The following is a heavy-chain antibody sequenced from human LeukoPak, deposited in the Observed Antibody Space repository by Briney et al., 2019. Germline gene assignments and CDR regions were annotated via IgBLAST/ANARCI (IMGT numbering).Heavy chain of an antibody. CDR1: GGTFSSYA. V-gene: IGHV1-69*01. Sequence: SVKVSCKASGGTFSSYAISWVRQAPGQGLEWMGGIIPIFGTANYAQKFQGRITITADESTSTAYMELSSLRSEDTAVYYCARGGYDTLTGYYRYNWFDPWGQGTLVTVSS. CDR3: ARGGYDTLTGYYRYNWFDP. J-gene: IGHJ5*02. CDR2: IIPIFGTA. D-gene: IGHD3-9*01.